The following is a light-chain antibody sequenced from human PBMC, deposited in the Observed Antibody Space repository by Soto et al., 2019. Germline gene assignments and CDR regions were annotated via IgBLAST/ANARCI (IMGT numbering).Light chain of an antibody. CDR2: GAS. Sequence: EVVLTQSPGTLSLSPGERATLSCRASQSVSSNYLGWYQQRPGQAPRLLIYGASSRATGIPDRFSGSGSGTDFTLTISRLEPEDFAVYYCQQYGSSPLTFGQGTKVDNK. J-gene: IGKJ1*01. CDR1: QSVSSNY. CDR3: QQYGSSPLT. V-gene: IGKV3-20*01.